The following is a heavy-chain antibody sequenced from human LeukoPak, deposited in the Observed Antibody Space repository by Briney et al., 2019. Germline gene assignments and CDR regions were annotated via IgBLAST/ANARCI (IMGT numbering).Heavy chain of an antibody. CDR1: GFTFSSYS. CDR2: ISSGSTII. J-gene: IGHJ4*02. Sequence: GGSLRLSCAASGFTFSSYSMNWVRQAPGKGLEWISHISSGSTIIYYADSVKGRFTISRGNAKNSLFLQMNSLRDEDTAVYYCARFIYGDYGAFDYWGQGTLVTVSS. CDR3: ARFIYGDYGAFDY. V-gene: IGHV3-48*02. D-gene: IGHD4-17*01.